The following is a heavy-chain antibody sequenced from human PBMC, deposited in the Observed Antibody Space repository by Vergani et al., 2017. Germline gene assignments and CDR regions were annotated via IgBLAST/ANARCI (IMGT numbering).Heavy chain of an antibody. CDR1: GGSISSGSYY. CDR3: ARSQSSGWYGMFDY. J-gene: IGHJ4*02. CDR2: IYTSGST. V-gene: IGHV4-61*02. D-gene: IGHD6-19*01. Sequence: QVQLQESGPGLVKPSQTLSLTCTVSGGSISSGSYYWSWIRQPAGKGLEWIGRIYTSGSTNYNPSLKSRVTISLDTSKNQFSLKLSPVTAADTAVYYCARSQSSGWYGMFDYWGQGTLVTVSS.